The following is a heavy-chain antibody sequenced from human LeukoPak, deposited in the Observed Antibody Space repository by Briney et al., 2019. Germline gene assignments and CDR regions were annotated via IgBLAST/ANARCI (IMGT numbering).Heavy chain of an antibody. CDR1: GRSFSGHY. V-gene: IGHV4-34*01. J-gene: IGHJ6*03. D-gene: IGHD2-2*01. CDR3: AREIVVVPAAARCYYYMDV. CDR2: INHSGST. Sequence: AETLSLTCAVYGRSFSGHYWRWIRQPPGKGLEWIGEINHSGSTNYNPSLKSRITISVDTSKNRFSLKLSPVTAANTAVYYCAREIVVVPAAARCYYYMDVWGKGTTVTVSS.